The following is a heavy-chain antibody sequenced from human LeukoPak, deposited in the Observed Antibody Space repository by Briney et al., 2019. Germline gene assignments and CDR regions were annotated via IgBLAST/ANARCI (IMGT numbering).Heavy chain of an antibody. V-gene: IGHV4-4*07. CDR1: GDSISSYY. D-gene: IGHD2-2*02. CDR2: IYTSGST. CDR3: ARDRPYCSSTSCYIQDWFDP. Sequence: SETLSLTCTVSGDSISSYYWSWIRQPAGKGLEWIGRIYTSGSTNYNPSLKSRVTMSVDTSKNQFSLKLSSVTAADTAVYYCARDRPYCSSTSCYIQDWFDPWGQGTLVTVSS. J-gene: IGHJ5*02.